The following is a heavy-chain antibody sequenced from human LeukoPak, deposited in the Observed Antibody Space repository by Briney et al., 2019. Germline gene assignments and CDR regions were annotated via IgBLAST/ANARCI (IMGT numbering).Heavy chain of an antibody. CDR2: VISSSSIR. CDR1: GFTLSSYS. CDR3: ARARGYSYGYSDY. Sequence: GGSLRLSCAVSGFTLSSYSMNWVRQAPGKGLEWVSYVISSSSIRDYADSVKGPVTISRENAKNSWYLQMNSLRAEDTAVYYCARARGYSYGYSDYWGQGTLVTVSS. D-gene: IGHD5-18*01. V-gene: IGHV3-48*01. J-gene: IGHJ4*02.